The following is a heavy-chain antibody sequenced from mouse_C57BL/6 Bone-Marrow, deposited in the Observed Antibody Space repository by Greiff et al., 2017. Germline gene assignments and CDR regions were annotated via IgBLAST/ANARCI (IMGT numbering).Heavy chain of an antibody. D-gene: IGHD2-5*01. V-gene: IGHV1-55*01. Sequence: QVQLQQPGAELVKPGASVKMSCKASGYTFTSYWITWVKQRPGQGLEWIGDIYPGSGSTNYNEKFKSKATLTVDTSSSTAYIPLSSLTSEDSAVYYCARASNPSFDYWGQGTTLTVSS. J-gene: IGHJ2*01. CDR2: IYPGSGST. CDR3: ARASNPSFDY. CDR1: GYTFTSYW.